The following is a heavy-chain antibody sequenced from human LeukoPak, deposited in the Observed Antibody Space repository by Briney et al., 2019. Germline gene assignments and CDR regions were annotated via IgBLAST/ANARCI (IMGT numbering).Heavy chain of an antibody. CDR1: GFTFSSYA. CDR3: AKDWGIVVVPAAIGGCFDP. V-gene: IGHV3-23*01. Sequence: PGGSLRLSCAASGFTFSSYAMSWVRQAPGTGLEWVSAISGSGGSTYYADSVKGRFTISRDNSKNTLYLQMNSLRAEDTAVYYCAKDWGIVVVPAAIGGCFDPWGQGTLVTVSS. J-gene: IGHJ5*02. D-gene: IGHD2-2*01. CDR2: ISGSGGST.